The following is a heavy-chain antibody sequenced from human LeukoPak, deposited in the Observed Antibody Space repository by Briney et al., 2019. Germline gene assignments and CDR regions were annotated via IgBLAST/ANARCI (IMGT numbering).Heavy chain of an antibody. CDR3: AKGYIQLWWFDY. CDR2: ISGSGDGA. V-gene: IGHV3-23*01. CDR1: GSTFSTYA. D-gene: IGHD2-21*01. J-gene: IGHJ4*02. Sequence: QTGGSLRLSCAASGSTFSTYAMSWVRQAPGKGLQWVSLISGSGDGAHYADSVKGRFTISRDNSKNTVYLQMTNLRAEDTAVYYCAKGYIQLWWFDYWGQGTLVTVSS.